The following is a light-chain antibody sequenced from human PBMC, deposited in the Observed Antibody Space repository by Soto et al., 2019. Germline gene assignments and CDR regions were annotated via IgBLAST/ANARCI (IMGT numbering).Light chain of an antibody. CDR2: ESS. J-gene: IGKJ4*01. V-gene: IGKV3-11*01. CDR1: QSVGSH. Sequence: EIVLTQSPATLSLSPGERAAPSCRASQSVGSHLAWYQQRPGQAPRLLIYESSSRVSGIPARFSGSGSGTEFTLTISSLESEDFAVYYCQQRSNWPLTFGGGTKV. CDR3: QQRSNWPLT.